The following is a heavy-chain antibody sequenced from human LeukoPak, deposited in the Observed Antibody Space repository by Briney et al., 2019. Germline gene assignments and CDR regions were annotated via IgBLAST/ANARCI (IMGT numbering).Heavy chain of an antibody. J-gene: IGHJ4*02. D-gene: IGHD3-3*01. CDR2: IYSGGTT. V-gene: IGHV3-66*02. CDR1: EFIVSGNY. CDR3: ARLDGVWSGPYYKGYFEY. Sequence: GGSLRLSCAASEFIVSGNYMSWVRQAPGKGLEWVSVIYSGGTTYYADSVRGRFTISRDNSKNTLYLLMNSLRAEDTAVYYCARLDGVWSGPYYKGYFEYWGQGTLVTVSS.